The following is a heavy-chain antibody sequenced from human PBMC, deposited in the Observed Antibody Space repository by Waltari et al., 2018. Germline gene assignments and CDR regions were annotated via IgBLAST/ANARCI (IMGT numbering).Heavy chain of an antibody. J-gene: IGHJ4*02. CDR3: ARHDDYSFFDY. D-gene: IGHD4-4*01. CDR2: LYHSGST. V-gene: IGHV4-38-2*01. CDR1: GYSISRGYY. Sequence: QVQLQESGPGLVKPSGTLSLTCPVSGYSISRGYYWGWIRQPPGKGLEWIGSLYHSGSTYYNPSLKSRVTISVDTSKNQFSLKLSSVTAADTAVYYCARHDDYSFFDYWGQGTLVTVSS.